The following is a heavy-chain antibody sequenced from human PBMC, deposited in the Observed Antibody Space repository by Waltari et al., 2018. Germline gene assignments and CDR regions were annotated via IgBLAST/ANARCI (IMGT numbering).Heavy chain of an antibody. CDR3: ARDDPAAAPDYYYYYGMDV. V-gene: IGHV3-21*01. CDR1: GFTFSSYS. CDR2: ISSSRSDI. Sequence: EVQLVESGGGLVKPGGSLRLSCAASGFTFSSYSMNWVRQAPGKGLEWVSSISSSRSDIYYADTVKGRFTISRDNAKNSLYLQMNSLRAEDTAVYYCARDDPAAAPDYYYYYGMDVWGQGTTVTVSS. J-gene: IGHJ6*02. D-gene: IGHD6-13*01.